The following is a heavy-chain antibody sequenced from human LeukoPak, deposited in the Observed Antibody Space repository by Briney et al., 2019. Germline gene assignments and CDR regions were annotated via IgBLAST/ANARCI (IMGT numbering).Heavy chain of an antibody. V-gene: IGHV3-74*01. Sequence: GGSLRLSCAASGFNFRNYWMHWVRQAPGKGLVWVSRINSDGSSTSYADSVKGRFTISRDDAENTLYLQMNSLRAEDTAVYYCARAFSASYYGSGSYWYYWGQGTLVTVSS. CDR2: INSDGSST. J-gene: IGHJ4*02. CDR1: GFNFRNYW. D-gene: IGHD3-10*01. CDR3: ARAFSASYYGSGSYWYY.